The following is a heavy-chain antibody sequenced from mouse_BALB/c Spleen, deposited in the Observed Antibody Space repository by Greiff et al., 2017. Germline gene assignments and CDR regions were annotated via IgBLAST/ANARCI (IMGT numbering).Heavy chain of an antibody. D-gene: IGHD2-1*01. CDR1: GYTFTSYT. J-gene: IGHJ3*01. CDR2: INPSSGYT. CDR3: ANYGNYGWFAY. V-gene: IGHV1-4*01. Sequence: VKLMESGAELARPGASVKMSCKASGYTFTSYTMHWVKQRPGQGLEWIGYINPSSGYTNYNQKFKDKATLTADKSSSTAYMQLSSLTSEDSAVYYCANYGNYGWFAYWGQGTLVTVSA.